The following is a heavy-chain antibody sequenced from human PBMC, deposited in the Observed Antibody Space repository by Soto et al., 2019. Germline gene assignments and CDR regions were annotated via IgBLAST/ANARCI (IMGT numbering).Heavy chain of an antibody. D-gene: IGHD2-15*01. J-gene: IGHJ5*02. V-gene: IGHV4-59*01. CDR1: GGSISGYY. CDR3: ERVVGKNSFDP. CDR2: IYYTGST. Sequence: SETLSLTCTVSGGSISGYYWSWIRQPPGKGLEWIGYIYYTGSTYYNPSLKSRVTISLDTSRNQFSLKLTSVTAADTAVYYCERVVGKNSFDPWGQGTLVTVSS.